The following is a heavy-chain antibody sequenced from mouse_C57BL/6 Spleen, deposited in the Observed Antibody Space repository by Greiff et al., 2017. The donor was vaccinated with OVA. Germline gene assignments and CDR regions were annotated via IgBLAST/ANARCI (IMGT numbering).Heavy chain of an antibody. Sequence: QVQLKESGAELVRPGASVKLSCKASGYTFTSDGIRWVKQRTGQGLEWIGEISPRSGNTYYNEKFKGKATMTADKSSSTAYMELRSLTSEDSAVYYCARSDYSNRFAYWGQGTLVTVSA. CDR3: ARSDYSNRFAY. J-gene: IGHJ3*01. CDR2: ISPRSGNT. V-gene: IGHV1-81*01. D-gene: IGHD2-5*01. CDR1: GYTFTSDG.